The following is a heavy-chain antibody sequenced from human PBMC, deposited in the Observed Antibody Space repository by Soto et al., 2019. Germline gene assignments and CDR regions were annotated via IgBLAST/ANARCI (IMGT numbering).Heavy chain of an antibody. CDR3: ARGPSGDKVHY. Sequence: LPETLSLTCAVYGGSFSGYYWSWIRQHPGKGLEWIGEINHSGSTNYNPSLKSRVTISLDTSKNHFSLTLSSVTAADTAVYYCARGPSGDKVHYWGQGALVTVSS. J-gene: IGHJ4*02. V-gene: IGHV4-34*01. CDR2: INHSGST. D-gene: IGHD7-27*01. CDR1: GGSFSGYY.